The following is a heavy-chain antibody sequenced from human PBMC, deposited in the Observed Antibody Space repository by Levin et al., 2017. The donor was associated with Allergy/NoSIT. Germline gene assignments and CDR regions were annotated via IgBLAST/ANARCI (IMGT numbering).Heavy chain of an antibody. D-gene: IGHD3-9*01. CDR3: ATQEIFPDAFDI. CDR1: GFSFTNYW. V-gene: IGHV5-51*01. CDR2: VYPGDSDT. Sequence: GESLKISCLGSGFSFTNYWIAWVRQMPGKGLEWMGSVYPGDSDTNYSPSFQGLVTISADKSINTAYLQWSSLKASDTAMYYCATQEIFPDAFDIWGQGTMVTVSS. J-gene: IGHJ3*02.